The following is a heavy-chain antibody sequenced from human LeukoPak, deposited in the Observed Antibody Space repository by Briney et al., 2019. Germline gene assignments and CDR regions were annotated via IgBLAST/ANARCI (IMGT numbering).Heavy chain of an antibody. V-gene: IGHV4-61*02. J-gene: IGHJ4*02. CDR1: GGSISSGSYY. Sequence: PSQSLSLTCTVSGGSISSGSYYWSSIRQPAGKGLEWIGRIYTSGSTNYNPSLKSRVTISVDTSKNQFSLNLSSVTAADTAVYYCARLMAAAGRGFDYWGQGTLVTVSS. CDR2: IYTSGST. D-gene: IGHD6-13*01. CDR3: ARLMAAAGRGFDY.